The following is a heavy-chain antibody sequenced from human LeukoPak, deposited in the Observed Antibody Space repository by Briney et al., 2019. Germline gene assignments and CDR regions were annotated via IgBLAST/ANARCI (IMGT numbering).Heavy chain of an antibody. Sequence: SETLSLTCTVSGGSTSSYYWSWIRKPAGKGLEWIGRIFASESTNYNPSLKSRVTMSVDTSKNQFSLKLSSVTAADTAVYYCARTTAAATFDYWGQGTLVTVSS. V-gene: IGHV4-4*07. CDR1: GGSTSSYY. CDR3: ARTTAAATFDY. D-gene: IGHD6-13*01. J-gene: IGHJ4*02. CDR2: IFASEST.